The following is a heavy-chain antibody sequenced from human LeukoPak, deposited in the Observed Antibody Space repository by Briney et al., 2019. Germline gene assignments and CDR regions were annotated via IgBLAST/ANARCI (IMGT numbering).Heavy chain of an antibody. J-gene: IGHJ5*02. CDR3: ARVLRVFGVVNWFDP. Sequence: SETLSLTCTVSGGSISSGGYYWSWIRQHPGKGLEWIGYIYYSGRTYYNPSLKSRVTISVDTSKNQFSLKLSSVTAADTAVYYCARVLRVFGVVNWFDPWGQGTLVTVSS. CDR2: IYYSGRT. V-gene: IGHV4-31*03. D-gene: IGHD3-3*01. CDR1: GGSISSGGYY.